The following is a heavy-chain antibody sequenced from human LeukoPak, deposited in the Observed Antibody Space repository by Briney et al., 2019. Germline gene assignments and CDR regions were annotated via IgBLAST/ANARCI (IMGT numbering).Heavy chain of an antibody. CDR2: ISSSSSYI. CDR3: ARDGTAAGGRSFDY. CDR1: GFTFISYS. Sequence: PGGSLRLSCAPPGFTFISYSPTWVPPVQGKGRGWVSSISSSSSYIYYADSVKGRFTISRDNAKNSLYLQMNSLRAEDTAVYYCARDGTAAGGRSFDYWGQGTLVTVSS. J-gene: IGHJ4*02. V-gene: IGHV3-21*01. D-gene: IGHD6-13*01.